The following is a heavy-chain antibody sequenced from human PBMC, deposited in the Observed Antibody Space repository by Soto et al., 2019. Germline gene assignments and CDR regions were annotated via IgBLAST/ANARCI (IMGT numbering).Heavy chain of an antibody. Sequence: ETLSLTCTVSGGSISSYYWSWIRQPPGKGLEWIGYIYYSGSTNYNPSLKSRVTISVDTSKNQFSLKLSSVTAADTAVYYCARHWTVTTHFDYWGQGTLVTVSS. J-gene: IGHJ4*02. V-gene: IGHV4-59*08. CDR3: ARHWTVTTHFDY. CDR1: GGSISSYY. CDR2: IYYSGST. D-gene: IGHD4-17*01.